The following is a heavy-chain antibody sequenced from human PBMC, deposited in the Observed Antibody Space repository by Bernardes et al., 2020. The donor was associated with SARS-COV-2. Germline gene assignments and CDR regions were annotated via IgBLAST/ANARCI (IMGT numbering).Heavy chain of an antibody. Sequence: SETLSLTCAVYGGAFMGYSWTWIRQPPGKGLEWIGEINRSGNTNYNPSLKSRVTISVDTSKNQFSLRLYSVTGADTAVYYCARGSLQFLFTQRYFFDHWGQRTMVTVSS. CDR2: INRSGNT. CDR1: GGAFMGYS. CDR3: ARGSLQFLFTQRYFFDH. J-gene: IGHJ4*02. D-gene: IGHD3-3*01. V-gene: IGHV4-34*01.